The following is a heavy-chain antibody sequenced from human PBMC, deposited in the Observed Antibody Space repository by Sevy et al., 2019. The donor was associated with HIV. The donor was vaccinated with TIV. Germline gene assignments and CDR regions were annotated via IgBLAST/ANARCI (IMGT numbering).Heavy chain of an antibody. J-gene: IGHJ3*02. Sequence: GGSLRLSCAASGFTFDDYAMHWVRQAPGKGREWVSGVSWNSASIGYAGSVRGRFTISRDNAKNSLSLQMNSLTSEDTAFYYCTKDLGATLVPGYCYDGTCWPRDGFDIWGHGTMVTVSS. CDR3: TKDLGATLVPGYCYDGTCWPRDGFDI. V-gene: IGHV3-9*01. CDR2: VSWNSASI. D-gene: IGHD2-15*01. CDR1: GFTFDDYA.